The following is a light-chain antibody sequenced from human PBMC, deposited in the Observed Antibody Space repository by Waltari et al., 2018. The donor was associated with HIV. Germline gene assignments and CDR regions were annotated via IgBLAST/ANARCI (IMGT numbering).Light chain of an antibody. CDR2: DVS. V-gene: IGLV2-14*03. CDR1: GKDLGAYDY. CDR3: CSYTSSDTRV. J-gene: IGLJ3*02. Sequence: QSALTQPASVSGSPGQSVTVSCSGSGKDLGAYDYVSWFQQHQDKAPQLIIFDVSKRPSGISDRFSASKSGNTASLTISGLQPEDEADYFCCSYTSSDTRVFGGGTKVTVL.